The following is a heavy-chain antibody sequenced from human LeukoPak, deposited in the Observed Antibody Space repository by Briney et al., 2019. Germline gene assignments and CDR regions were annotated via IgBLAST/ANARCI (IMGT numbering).Heavy chain of an antibody. CDR3: ARRAIAAAGSEPFDY. D-gene: IGHD6-13*01. CDR2: INHSGST. J-gene: IGHJ4*02. CDR1: GGSISSYY. V-gene: IGHV4-34*01. Sequence: SETLSLTCTVSGGSISSYYWSWIRQPPGKGLEWIGEINHSGSTNYNPSLKSRVTISVDTSKNQFSLKLSSVTAADTAVYYCARRAIAAAGSEPFDYWGQGTLVTVSS.